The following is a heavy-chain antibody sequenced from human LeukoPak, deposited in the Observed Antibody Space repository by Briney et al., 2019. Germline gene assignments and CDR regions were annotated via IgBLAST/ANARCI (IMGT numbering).Heavy chain of an antibody. CDR3: AKRGVVIRVILVGFHKEAYYFES. V-gene: IGHV3-23*01. D-gene: IGHD3/OR15-3a*01. CDR1: GFTFSDDY. Sequence: GGSLRLSCAASGFTFSDDYMNWVRQAPGKGLEWVAGISDSGGSTKYADSVKGRFTVSRDNPKNTRYLQMNSLRAEDTAVYFCAKRGVVIRVILVGFHKEAYYFESWGQGALVTVSS. J-gene: IGHJ4*02. CDR2: ISDSGGST.